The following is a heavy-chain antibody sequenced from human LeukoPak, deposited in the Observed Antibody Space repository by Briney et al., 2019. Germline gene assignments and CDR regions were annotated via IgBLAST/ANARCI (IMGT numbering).Heavy chain of an antibody. CDR1: GFTFSSYG. V-gene: IGHV3-30*02. D-gene: IGHD4-11*01. Sequence: PGGSLRLSCAASGFTFSSYGMHWVRQAPGKGLEWVAFIRYDGSNKYYADSVKGRFTISRDNSKNTLYLQMNSLRAEDTAVYYFAKARPYSNYRPSYFDYGGRGPVVPVP. J-gene: IGHJ4*02. CDR2: IRYDGSNK. CDR3: AKARPYSNYRPSYFDY.